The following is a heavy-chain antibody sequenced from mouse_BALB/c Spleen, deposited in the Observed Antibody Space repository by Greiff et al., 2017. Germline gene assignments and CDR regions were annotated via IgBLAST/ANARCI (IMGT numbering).Heavy chain of an antibody. Sequence: VQLKESGAELVKPGASVKLSCTASGFNIKDTYMHWVKQRPEQGLEWIGRIDPANGNTKYDPKFQGKATITADTSSNTAYLQLSSLTSEDTAVYYCARGWLRGFDYWGQGTTLTVSS. CDR1: GFNIKDTY. CDR2: IDPANGNT. CDR3: ARGWLRGFDY. D-gene: IGHD2-2*01. V-gene: IGHV14-3*02. J-gene: IGHJ2*01.